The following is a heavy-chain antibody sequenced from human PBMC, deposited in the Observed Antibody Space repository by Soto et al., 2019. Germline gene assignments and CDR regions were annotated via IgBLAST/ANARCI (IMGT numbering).Heavy chain of an antibody. J-gene: IGHJ1*01. CDR2: IYYSGNT. D-gene: IGHD4-17*01. V-gene: IGHV4-59*01. CDR3: ARSRTTVTPSGFQH. Sequence: TSETLSLTCTVSGGSISSYYWSWIRQPPGKGLEWIGYIYYSGNTNYNPSLKSRVTISVDTSKNQFSLKLSSVTAADTAVYYCARSRTTVTPSGFQHWGQGTLVTVSS. CDR1: GGSISSYY.